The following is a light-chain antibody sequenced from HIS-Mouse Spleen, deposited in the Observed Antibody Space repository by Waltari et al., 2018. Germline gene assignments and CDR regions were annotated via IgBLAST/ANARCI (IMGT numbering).Light chain of an antibody. Sequence: QSALTQPASVSGSPGQSITIPCTGTSSDVGRYNLVSWYQQPPGKAPKLMIYEGSKRPSGVSNRFSGSKSGNTASLTISGLQAEDEADYYCCSYAGSSSYVFGTGTKVTVL. CDR2: EGS. CDR3: CSYAGSSSYV. V-gene: IGLV2-23*01. J-gene: IGLJ1*01. CDR1: SSDVGRYNL.